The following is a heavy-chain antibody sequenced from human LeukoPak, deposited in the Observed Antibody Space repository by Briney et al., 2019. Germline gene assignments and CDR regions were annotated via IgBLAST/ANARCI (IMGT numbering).Heavy chain of an antibody. D-gene: IGHD3-3*01. CDR3: AKGGSRRFSDWLLSPDY. V-gene: IGHV3-23*01. CDR2: ISGSGIST. J-gene: IGHJ4*02. Sequence: GGSLRLSCAASGFTLSNYAMNWVRQTQGKGLEWVSSISGSGISTYYADSVKGRFTMSRDNSRTTLFLQMNGLRAEDTAIYYCAKGGSRRFSDWLLSPDYWGQGTLVTVSS. CDR1: GFTLSNYA.